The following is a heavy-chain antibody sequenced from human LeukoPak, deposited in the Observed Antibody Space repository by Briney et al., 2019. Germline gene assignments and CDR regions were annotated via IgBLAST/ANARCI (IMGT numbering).Heavy chain of an antibody. Sequence: GGSLRLTCAASGFTFNNHGMSWVRQAPGKGLEYVANIKQDGSETYYVDSVKGRFTISRDNAKSSLYLQMNSLRVEDTAVYYCARDQGIMFFDNWGQGTLVTVSS. CDR3: ARDQGIMFFDN. CDR1: GFTFNNHG. V-gene: IGHV3-7*01. J-gene: IGHJ4*02. D-gene: IGHD2-21*01. CDR2: IKQDGSET.